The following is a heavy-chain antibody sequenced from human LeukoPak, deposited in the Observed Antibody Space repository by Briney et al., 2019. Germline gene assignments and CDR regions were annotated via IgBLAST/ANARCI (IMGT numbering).Heavy chain of an antibody. J-gene: IGHJ2*01. D-gene: IGHD1-20*01. CDR1: VGSISSGRHS. CDR2: IYHSGSGST. CDR3: ARGRSNPITGTQNWYFDL. V-gene: IGHV4-30-2*01. Sequence: PSETLSLTCTVSVGSISSGRHSWSWIRQPPGKGLELIGYIYHSGSGSTYYNPSLKSRVTISVDTSKNQFSLKLSSVTAADTAVCYCARGRSNPITGTQNWYFDLWGRGTLVTVSS.